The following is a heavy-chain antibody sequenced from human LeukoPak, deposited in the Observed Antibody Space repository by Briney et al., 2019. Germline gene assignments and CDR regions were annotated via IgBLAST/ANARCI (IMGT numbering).Heavy chain of an antibody. D-gene: IGHD3-22*01. CDR3: VRGVSYYDSSGHLDY. V-gene: IGHV3-66*01. Sequence: PGGSLRLSCAASGFTVSSNYMSWVRQAPGKGLEWVSLIYSGGSTYYADSVEGRFTISRDNSKNTLYLQMNSLRAEDTAVYYCVRGVSYYDSSGHLDYWGQGTLVTVSS. CDR2: IYSGGST. J-gene: IGHJ4*02. CDR1: GFTVSSNY.